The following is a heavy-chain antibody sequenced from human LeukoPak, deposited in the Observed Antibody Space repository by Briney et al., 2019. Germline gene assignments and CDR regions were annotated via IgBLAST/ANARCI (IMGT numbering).Heavy chain of an antibody. CDR2: IYPGDSDT. Sequence: GESLKISCKGSGYSFTSYWIGWVRQMPGKGLEWMGIIYPGDSDTRYSPSFQGRVTISADKSISTAYLQWSSLKASDTAMYYCASSVGGAAAGTYYFDYWGQGTLVTVSS. D-gene: IGHD6-13*01. V-gene: IGHV5-51*01. J-gene: IGHJ4*02. CDR1: GYSFTSYW. CDR3: ASSVGGAAAGTYYFDY.